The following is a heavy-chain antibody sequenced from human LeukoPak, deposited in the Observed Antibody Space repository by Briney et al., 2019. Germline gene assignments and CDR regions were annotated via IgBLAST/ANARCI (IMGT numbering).Heavy chain of an antibody. CDR1: GGSISSYY. V-gene: IGHV4-4*07. J-gene: IGHJ3*02. CDR2: IYTSGST. D-gene: IGHD3-10*01. CDR3: ARSPPGSGDAFDI. Sequence: SETLSLTCSVSGGSISSYYWSWIRQPAGKGLEWIGRIYTSGSTNYNPSLKSRVAMSVDTSKNQFSLKLSPGTAADTALYYCARSPPGSGDAFDIWGQGTMVTVSS.